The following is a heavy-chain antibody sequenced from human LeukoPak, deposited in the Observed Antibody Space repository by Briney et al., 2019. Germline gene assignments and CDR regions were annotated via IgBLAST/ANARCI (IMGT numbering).Heavy chain of an antibody. CDR2: IYYSGRT. D-gene: IGHD3-10*01. J-gene: IGHJ4*02. CDR3: AREASGSYLFDY. V-gene: IGHV4-31*03. Sequence: SETLSLTCSVSGGSISSGGYYWSWIRQPPGKGLEWIGYIYYSGRTYYNPSLKSRVTISVDTSKNQFSLKLSSVTAADTAVYYCAREASGSYLFDYWGQGTLVTVSS. CDR1: GGSISSGGYY.